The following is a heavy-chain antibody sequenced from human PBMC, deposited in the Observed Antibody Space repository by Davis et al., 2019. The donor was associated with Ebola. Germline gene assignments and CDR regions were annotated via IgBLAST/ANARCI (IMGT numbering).Heavy chain of an antibody. J-gene: IGHJ6*02. D-gene: IGHD6-19*01. CDR3: ARVPLSSIAVAGIKQYYYYGMDV. CDR2: IDWDDDK. Sequence: SGPTLVKPTQTLTLTCTFSGFSLSTSGMCVSWIRQPPGKALEWLALIDWDDDKYYSTSLKTRLTISKDTSKNQVVLTMTNMDPVDTATYYCARVPLSSIAVAGIKQYYYYGMDVWGQGTTVTVSS. CDR1: GFSLSTSGMC. V-gene: IGHV2-70*01.